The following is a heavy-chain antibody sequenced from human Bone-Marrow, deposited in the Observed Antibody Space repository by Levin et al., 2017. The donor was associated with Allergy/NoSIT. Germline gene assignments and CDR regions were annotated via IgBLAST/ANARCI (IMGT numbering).Heavy chain of an antibody. CDR1: GGSFSGYY. Sequence: SETLSLTCAVYGGSFSGYYWSWIRQPPGKGLEWIGEINHSGSTNYNPSLKSRVTISVDTSKNQFSLKLSSVTAADTAVYYCARGVSDYDILTGYYIGPFDYWGQGTLVTVSS. CDR3: ARGVSDYDILTGYYIGPFDY. J-gene: IGHJ4*02. V-gene: IGHV4-34*01. D-gene: IGHD3-9*01. CDR2: INHSGST.